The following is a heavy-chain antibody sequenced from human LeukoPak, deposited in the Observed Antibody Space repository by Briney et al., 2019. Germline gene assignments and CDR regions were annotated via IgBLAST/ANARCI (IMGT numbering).Heavy chain of an antibody. CDR2: IDWDDDK. J-gene: IGHJ3*02. Sequence: SGPTLVNPTQTLTLTCTFSGFSLSTSGMCVNWIRQPPGKALEWLARIDWDDDKYYSTSLKTRLTISKDTSKNQVVLRMTNMDPVDTATYYCARGYSYGYDAFDIWGQGTMATVSS. CDR3: ARGYSYGYDAFDI. D-gene: IGHD5-18*01. V-gene: IGHV2-70*11. CDR1: GFSLSTSGMC.